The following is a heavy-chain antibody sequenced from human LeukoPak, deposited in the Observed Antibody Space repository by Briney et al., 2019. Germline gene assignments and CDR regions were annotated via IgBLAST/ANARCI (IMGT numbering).Heavy chain of an antibody. CDR2: IWYDGSSK. J-gene: IGHJ4*02. V-gene: IGHV3-33*01. D-gene: IGHD3-22*01. CDR1: GFIFSNYG. CDR3: AREDSSGYCCY. Sequence: GGSLRLSCAASGFIFSNYGMHWVRQAPGKGLEWVAVIWYDGSSKYYADSVKGRFTISRDNSKNTLYLQMNSLRAEETAVYYCAREDSSGYCCYWGQGTLVTVSS.